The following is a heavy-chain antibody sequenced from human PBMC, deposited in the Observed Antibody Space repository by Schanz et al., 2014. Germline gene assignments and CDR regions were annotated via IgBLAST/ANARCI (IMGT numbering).Heavy chain of an antibody. V-gene: IGHV1-24*01. CDR2: LNHEDGDT. CDR1: GYSLNELS. D-gene: IGHD2-2*01. Sequence: QVQLVQSGAEVKKPGASVKVSCKASGYSLNELSMHWVRQAPGRGLEWMGGLNHEDGDTVYAQKFQGRVIMTEDTSTDTAYVELSRLTSEDTGVYYCATETSRTWVYNDVDVWGQGTTVTVSS. J-gene: IGHJ6*02. CDR3: ATETSRTWVYNDVDV.